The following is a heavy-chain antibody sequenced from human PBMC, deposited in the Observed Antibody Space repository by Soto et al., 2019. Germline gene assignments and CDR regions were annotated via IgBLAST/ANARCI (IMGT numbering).Heavy chain of an antibody. Sequence: EVQLVESGGGLVQPGGSLRLSCAASGFTFSSYSMNWVRQAPGKGLEWVSYISSSSSTIYYADSVKGRFTISRDNAKNSLYLQMNSLRDEDTAVYYCARSSTVTTSDYYYGMDVWGQGTTVTVSS. CDR1: GFTFSSYS. V-gene: IGHV3-48*02. CDR2: ISSSSSTI. CDR3: ARSSTVTTSDYYYGMDV. J-gene: IGHJ6*02. D-gene: IGHD4-17*01.